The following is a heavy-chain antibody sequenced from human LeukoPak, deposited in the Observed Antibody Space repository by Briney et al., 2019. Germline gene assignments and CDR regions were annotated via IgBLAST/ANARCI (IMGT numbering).Heavy chain of an antibody. Sequence: GGSLRLSCAASGFAASGFTFSTFGMHWVRQAPGKGLEWVAFIRYDGSNKYYADSVKGRFTISRDNSKNTLYLQMNSLRAEDTAVYYCARVVRFLEWLTEPDDAFDIWGQGTMVTVSS. D-gene: IGHD3-3*01. V-gene: IGHV3-30*02. CDR1: GFTFSTFG. J-gene: IGHJ3*02. CDR3: ARVVRFLEWLTEPDDAFDI. CDR2: IRYDGSNK.